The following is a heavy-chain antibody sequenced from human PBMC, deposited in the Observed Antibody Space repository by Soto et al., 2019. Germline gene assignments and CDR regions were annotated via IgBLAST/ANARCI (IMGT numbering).Heavy chain of an antibody. Sequence: SATLSLTRALDRRPFCGYHWLWIRQPPGKGLEWIGEINHSGSTNYNPSLKSRVTISVDTSKNQFSLKLSSVTAADTAGDYCARGPYGSGPYYFDYWGQGTL. CDR1: RRPFCGYH. CDR3: ARGPYGSGPYYFDY. CDR2: INHSGST. D-gene: IGHD3-10*01. V-gene: IGHV4-34*01. J-gene: IGHJ4*02.